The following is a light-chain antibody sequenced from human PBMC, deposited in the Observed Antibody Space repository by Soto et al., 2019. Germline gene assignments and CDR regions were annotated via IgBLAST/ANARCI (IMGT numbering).Light chain of an antibody. Sequence: QPCPQCGSPWPPNTHSRTRKSREVGGYNYVSWYQQHPGKAPKLMIYDVSNRPSGVSNRFSGSKSGNTASLTISGLQAEDQADYYCSSYTSSSTPLYVFGTGTKVTVL. CDR1: SREVGGYNY. V-gene: IGLV2-14*01. CDR2: DVS. CDR3: SSYTSSSTPLYV. J-gene: IGLJ1*01.